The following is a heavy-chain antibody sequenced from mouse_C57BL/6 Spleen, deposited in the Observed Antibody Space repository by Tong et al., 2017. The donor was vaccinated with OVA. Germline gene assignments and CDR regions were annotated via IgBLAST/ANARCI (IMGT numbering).Heavy chain of an antibody. CDR1: GYTFTEYI. D-gene: IGHD4-1*01. CDR2: FYPGSGSI. V-gene: IGHV1-62-2*01. J-gene: IGHJ2*01. Sequence: VQLQQSGAELVKPGASVKLSCKASGYTFTEYIIHWVKQRSGQGLEWIGGFYPGSGSIKYNEKFKDKATLTADKSVSKVYMELSRLTSEDWAVYLCARQEIGRSYFDYWGQGTTLTFTS. CDR3: ARQEIGRSYFDY.